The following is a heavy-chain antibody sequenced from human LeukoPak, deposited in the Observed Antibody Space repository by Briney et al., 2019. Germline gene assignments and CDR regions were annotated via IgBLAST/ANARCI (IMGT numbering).Heavy chain of an antibody. CDR2: IYYSGST. CDR1: GGSISSYY. D-gene: IGHD3-10*01. J-gene: IGHJ6*03. CDR3: ARGYYYGSGSYYKAGAYYYYYMDV. Sequence: ASETLSLTCTVSGGSISSYYWSWIRQPPGKGLEWIGYIYYSGSTNYNPSLKSRVTISVDTSKNQFSLKLSSVTAADTAVYYCARGYYYGSGSYYKAGAYYYYYMDVWGKGTTVTISS. V-gene: IGHV4-59*01.